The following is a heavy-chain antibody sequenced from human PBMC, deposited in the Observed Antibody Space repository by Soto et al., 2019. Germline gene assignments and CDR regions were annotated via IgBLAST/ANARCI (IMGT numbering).Heavy chain of an antibody. CDR1: GDSISTSYY. CDR3: ARSREMYYYDSSGYYAH. CDR2: VSFSGRT. Sequence: SETLSLTCTVSGDSISTSYYWNWIRQSPGKELEWIGYVSFSGRTSYNPSLKSRVTISVDTSKNQLSLKLSSVTAADTAVYYCARSREMYYYDSSGYYAHWGQGTLVTV. V-gene: IGHV4-59*01. D-gene: IGHD3-22*01. J-gene: IGHJ4*02.